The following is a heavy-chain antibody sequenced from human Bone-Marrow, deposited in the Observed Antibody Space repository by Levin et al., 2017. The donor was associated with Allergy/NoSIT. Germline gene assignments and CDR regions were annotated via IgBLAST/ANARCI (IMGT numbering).Heavy chain of an antibody. J-gene: IGHJ3*02. D-gene: IGHD6-19*01. CDR2: ISYDGISE. V-gene: IGHV3-30-3*01. CDR3: ARGGHTSGHCGAFDI. CDR1: GISFSTSI. Sequence: GESLKISCAASGISFSTSIMHWVRQAPGKGLEWVAGISYDGISEHFADSVKGRFTISRDDSKNGLYLQLDSLRVEDTAVYYCARGGHTSGHCGAFDIWGQGTTVTVSS.